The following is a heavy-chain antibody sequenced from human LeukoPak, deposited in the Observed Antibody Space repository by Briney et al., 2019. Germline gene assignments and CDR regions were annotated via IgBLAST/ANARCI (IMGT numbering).Heavy chain of an antibody. CDR3: ARDDIWFGIHGFDY. J-gene: IGHJ4*02. Sequence: PSETLSLTCTVSGGSISSRSYFWGWIRQPPGKGLEWIGEINHSGSTNYNPSLKSRVTISVDTSKNQFSLKLSSVTAADTAVYYCARDDIWFGIHGFDYWGQGTLVTVSS. D-gene: IGHD3-10*01. CDR1: GGSISSRSYF. CDR2: INHSGST. V-gene: IGHV4-39*07.